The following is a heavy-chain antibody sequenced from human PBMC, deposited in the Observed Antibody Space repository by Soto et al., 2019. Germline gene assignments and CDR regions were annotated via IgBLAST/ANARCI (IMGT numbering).Heavy chain of an antibody. J-gene: IGHJ4*02. CDR2: ISSSSNTI. V-gene: IGHV3-48*02. CDR3: ARRAATIDY. D-gene: IGHD4-17*01. CDR1: GFTFSTYS. Sequence: EVQLVESGGGLVQPGGSLRLSCAASGFTFSTYSMKWVRQAPGKGLEWVSYISSSSNTIYYADSVKGRFTISRDNAKNSLYLQMNSLRDDDTAVYYCARRAATIDYWGQGTLVTVSS.